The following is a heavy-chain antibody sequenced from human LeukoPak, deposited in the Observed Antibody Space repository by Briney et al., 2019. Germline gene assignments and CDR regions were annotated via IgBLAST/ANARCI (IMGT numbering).Heavy chain of an antibody. CDR3: ARNPIAVADFDY. D-gene: IGHD6-19*01. V-gene: IGHV4-39*01. CDR2: IYYSGST. CDR1: GGSISSSSYY. Sequence: LSETLSLTCTVSGGSISSSSYYWGWIRQPPGKGLEWIGSIYYSGSTYYNPSLKSRVTISVDTSKNQFSLKLSSVTAADTAVYYCARNPIAVADFDYWGQGTLVTVSS. J-gene: IGHJ4*02.